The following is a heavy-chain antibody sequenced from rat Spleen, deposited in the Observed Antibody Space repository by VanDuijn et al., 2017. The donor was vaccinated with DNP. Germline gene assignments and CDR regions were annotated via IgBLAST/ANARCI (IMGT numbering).Heavy chain of an antibody. V-gene: IGHV5-58*01. Sequence: EVQLVESGGGLVQPGRSLKFSCAASGFTFNGYWMFWIRQAPGKGLEWVASINTDGGSTYYPGSVKGRFTISRDNAEDTVYLQMNSLRSEDTATYYCAKEHHGYNYHYYYAMDAWGQGTSVTVSS. CDR1: GFTFNGYW. D-gene: IGHD1-4*01. CDR2: INTDGGST. CDR3: AKEHHGYNYHYYYAMDA. J-gene: IGHJ4*01.